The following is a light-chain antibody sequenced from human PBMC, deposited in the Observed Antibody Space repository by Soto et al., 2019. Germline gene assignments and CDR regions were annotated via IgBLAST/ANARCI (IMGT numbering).Light chain of an antibody. Sequence: DIHMTQSPSTLSASVGDRVTITCRASQSISSWLAWYQQKPGTAPKLLIYHASTLESGVPSRFSGSGSGTEFTLTISSLQSEDFAVYYCQQYNNWPRTFGQGTKV. CDR1: QSISSW. CDR3: QQYNNWPRT. CDR2: HAS. J-gene: IGKJ1*01. V-gene: IGKV1-5*01.